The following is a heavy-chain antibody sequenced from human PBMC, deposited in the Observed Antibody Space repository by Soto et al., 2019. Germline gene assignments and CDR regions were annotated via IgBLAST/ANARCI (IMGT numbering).Heavy chain of an antibody. J-gene: IGHJ4*02. Sequence: QVQLQESGPGLVKPSQTLSLTCTVSGGSISSGDYYWSWIRQPPGKGLEWIGYIYYSGSTYYNPSLKSRVTIAVDTSKNQFSLKLSSVTAADTAVYYCARVETVTTRAFDYWGQGTLVTVSS. CDR3: ARVETVTTRAFDY. CDR2: IYYSGST. D-gene: IGHD4-4*01. CDR1: GGSISSGDYY. V-gene: IGHV4-30-4*01.